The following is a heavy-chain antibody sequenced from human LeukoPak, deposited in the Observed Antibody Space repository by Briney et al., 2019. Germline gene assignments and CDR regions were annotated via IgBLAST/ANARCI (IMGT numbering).Heavy chain of an antibody. J-gene: IGHJ4*02. V-gene: IGHV3-11*01. D-gene: IGHD3-10*01. Sequence: GGSLRLSCTGSGVTFEDYYLSWIRQAPGKGLEWISYVSSTGGDKFYADPVKGRFTISRDNSRNSVYMEMNDLVAEDTAFYYCARGGNGSFDHLGQGTLVIVSS. CDR1: GVTFEDYY. CDR3: ARGGNGSFDH. CDR2: VSSTGGDK.